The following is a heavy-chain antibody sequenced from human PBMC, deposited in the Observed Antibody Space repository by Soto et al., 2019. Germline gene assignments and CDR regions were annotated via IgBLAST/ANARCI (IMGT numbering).Heavy chain of an antibody. CDR2: FDPEDGET. CDR3: ATGYCSDGSCYSHWFDP. V-gene: IGHV1-24*01. CDR1: GYTLTELS. D-gene: IGHD2-15*01. J-gene: IGHJ5*02. Sequence: ASVKVSCKVSGYTLTELSMHWVRQAPGKGLEWMGGFDPEDGETIYAQKFQGRVTMTEDTSTAPAYMELSSLRSEDTAVYYCATGYCSDGSCYSHWFDPWGQGTLVTVSS.